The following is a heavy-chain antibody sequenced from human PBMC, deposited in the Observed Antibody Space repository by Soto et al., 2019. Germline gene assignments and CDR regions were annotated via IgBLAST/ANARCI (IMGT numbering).Heavy chain of an antibody. V-gene: IGHV3-53*01. D-gene: IGHD7-27*01. CDR3: ATDGGRNWGSRGDAFDI. CDR1: GFTVSSNY. Sequence: GGSLRLSCAASGFTVSSNYMSWVRQAPGKGLEWVSVIYSGGSTYYADSVKGRFTISRDNSKNTLYLQMNSLRAEDTAVYYCATDGGRNWGSRGDAFDIWGQGTMVTVSS. J-gene: IGHJ3*02. CDR2: IYSGGST.